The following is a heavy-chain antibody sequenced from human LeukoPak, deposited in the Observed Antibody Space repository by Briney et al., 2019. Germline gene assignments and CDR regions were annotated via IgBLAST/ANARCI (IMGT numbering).Heavy chain of an antibody. CDR1: GYTFTSYY. Sequence: GASVKVSCKASGYTFTSYYMHWVRQAPGQGLEWMGIINPSGGSTSYAQKFQGRVTMTRDTSTSTVYMELSSLRSEDTAVYYCARAHPGDLIVVVPAAIELSDGMDVWAKGPRSPSPQ. V-gene: IGHV1-46*01. J-gene: IGHJ6*04. D-gene: IGHD2-2*01. CDR2: INPSGGST. CDR3: ARAHPGDLIVVVPAAIELSDGMDV.